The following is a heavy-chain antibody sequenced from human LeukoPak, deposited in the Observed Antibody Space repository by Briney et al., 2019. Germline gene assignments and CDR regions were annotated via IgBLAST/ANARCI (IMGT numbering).Heavy chain of an antibody. Sequence: ASVKVSCKASGYTFSIYYIHWVRQAPGLGLEWMGWVNPYSGAKNFAQKFQGKVTMTTDTSVSTAYMELSSLTYDDTAVYYCAKESFPGSGSGKWFDRWGQGTLVIVSS. D-gene: IGHD3-10*01. CDR3: AKESFPGSGSGKWFDR. CDR1: GYTFSIYY. J-gene: IGHJ5*02. CDR2: VNPYSGAK. V-gene: IGHV1-2*02.